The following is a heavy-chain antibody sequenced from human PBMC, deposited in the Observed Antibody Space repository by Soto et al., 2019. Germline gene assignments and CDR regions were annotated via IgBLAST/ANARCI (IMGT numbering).Heavy chain of an antibody. CDR1: GFTFSIYA. CDR3: AKDGYSSGWYPTPV. CDR2: ISGSGGST. Sequence: GGSLRLSCAASGFTFSIYAMTWVRQAPGKGLEWVSAISGSGGSTYYADSVKGRLTISRDNSKNTLYLQMNSLRAEDTAVYYCAKDGYSSGWYPTPVWGQGTTVTVSS. J-gene: IGHJ6*02. D-gene: IGHD6-19*01. V-gene: IGHV3-23*01.